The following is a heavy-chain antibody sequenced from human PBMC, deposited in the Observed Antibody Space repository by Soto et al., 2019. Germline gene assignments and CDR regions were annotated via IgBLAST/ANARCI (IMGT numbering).Heavy chain of an antibody. V-gene: IGHV4-34*01. CDR2: TRHSGST. D-gene: IGHD5-18*01. J-gene: IGHJ6*02. CDR1: GGSFGGYY. CDR3: ARGQGYSYGLKYGMGV. Sequence: ASETLSLTCAVYGGSFGGYYWSWIRQPPGQGLEWIGETRHSGSTNYNPTLKSRVTISVDTSKNQFSRKLRSVTAASTAAYYCARGQGYSYGLKYGMGVWGQGTTVAVSS.